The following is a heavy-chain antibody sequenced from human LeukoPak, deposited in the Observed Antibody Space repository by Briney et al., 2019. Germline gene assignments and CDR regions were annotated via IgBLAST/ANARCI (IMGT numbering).Heavy chain of an antibody. CDR1: GGSISSSSYY. D-gene: IGHD6-6*01. CDR2: IYYSGST. CDR3: ARGRAIAARRFVAFDI. J-gene: IGHJ3*02. Sequence: LSETLSLTCTVSGGSISSSSYYWGWIRQPPGKGLEWIGSIYYSGSTYYNPSLKSRVTISVDTSKNQFPLKLSSVTAADTAVYYCARGRAIAARRFVAFDIWGQGTMVTVSS. V-gene: IGHV4-39*06.